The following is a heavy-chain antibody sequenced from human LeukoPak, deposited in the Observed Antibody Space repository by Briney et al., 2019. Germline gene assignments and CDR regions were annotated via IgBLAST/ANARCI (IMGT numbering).Heavy chain of an antibody. Sequence: ASVKVSCKASGYTFTSYDINWVRQTTGQGLEWMGWMNPNSGNTGYAQNFQGRVTMTRDTSISTAYMELASLTSDDTAVYYCARGSSDCTSASCYNFWGQGTLVTVSA. J-gene: IGHJ4*02. D-gene: IGHD2-2*02. CDR1: GYTFTSYD. CDR3: ARGSSDCTSASCYNF. CDR2: MNPNSGNT. V-gene: IGHV1-8*01.